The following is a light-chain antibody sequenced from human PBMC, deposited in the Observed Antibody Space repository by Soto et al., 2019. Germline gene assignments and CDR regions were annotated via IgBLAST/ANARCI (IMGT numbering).Light chain of an antibody. CDR1: QGISSY. J-gene: IGKJ3*01. CDR3: QQYYSYPRT. Sequence: AIRMTQSPASFSASTGDRVTITCRASQGISSYLAWYQQKPGKAPKLLIYAASTLQSGVPSRFSGSGSGTDFTLTISCLQSEDFATYYCQQYYSYPRTFGPGTKVAI. V-gene: IGKV1-8*01. CDR2: AAS.